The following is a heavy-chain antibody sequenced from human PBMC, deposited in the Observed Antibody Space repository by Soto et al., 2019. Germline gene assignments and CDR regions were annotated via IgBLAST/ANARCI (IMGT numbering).Heavy chain of an antibody. J-gene: IGHJ4*02. V-gene: IGHV4-34*01. CDR1: GGSFSGYY. CDR2: INHSGST. CDR3: ARSSSSGWPFDC. Sequence: QVQLQQWGAGLLKPSETLSLTCAVYGGSFSGYYWSWIRQPPGKGLEWIGEINHSGSTNYNPSLKSRVTISVDTSKNQFSLKLSSVTAADTAVYYCARSSSSGWPFDCWGQGTLVTVSS. D-gene: IGHD6-19*01.